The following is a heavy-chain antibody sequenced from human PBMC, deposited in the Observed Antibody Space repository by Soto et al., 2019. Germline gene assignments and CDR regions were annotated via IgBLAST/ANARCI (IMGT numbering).Heavy chain of an antibody. Sequence: QVQLVQSGAEAKKPGASVKVSCKASGYTFTSYAMHWVRQAPGQRLEWMGWINAGNGNTKYSQKFQGRVTITRDTSASTAYMELSSLRSEDTAVYYCARSIVVVTALVYWGQGTLVTVSS. V-gene: IGHV1-3*01. D-gene: IGHD2-21*02. CDR2: INAGNGNT. J-gene: IGHJ4*02. CDR3: ARSIVVVTALVY. CDR1: GYTFTSYA.